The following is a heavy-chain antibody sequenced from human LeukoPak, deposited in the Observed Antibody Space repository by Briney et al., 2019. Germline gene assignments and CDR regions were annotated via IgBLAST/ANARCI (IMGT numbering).Heavy chain of an antibody. J-gene: IGHJ4*02. CDR1: GFTFSGYS. D-gene: IGHD3-10*01. Sequence: GGSLRLSCAASGFTFSGYSMNWVRQAPGKGLEWVSSISSSSSYIYYADSVKGRFTISRDNSKNTLYLQMNSLRAEDTAVYYCARQKLAGSGRYRGSFYFDYWGQGTLVTVSS. CDR3: ARQKLAGSGRYRGSFYFDY. CDR2: ISSSSSYI. V-gene: IGHV3-21*04.